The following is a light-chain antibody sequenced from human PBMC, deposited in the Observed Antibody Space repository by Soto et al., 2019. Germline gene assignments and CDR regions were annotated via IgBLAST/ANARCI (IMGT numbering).Light chain of an antibody. Sequence: EIVLTQSPATLSLSPGERATLSCRASQSVISYLAWYQQKPGQAPRLLIYDTSNRATGIPARFSGSGSGTDFTLTISSLEPEDFAIYYCQQRYNWPPITFGQGTRLEIK. J-gene: IGKJ5*01. CDR1: QSVISY. CDR2: DTS. V-gene: IGKV3-11*01. CDR3: QQRYNWPPIT.